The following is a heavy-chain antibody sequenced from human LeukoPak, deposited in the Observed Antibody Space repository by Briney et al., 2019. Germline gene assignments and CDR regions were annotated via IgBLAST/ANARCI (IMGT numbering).Heavy chain of an antibody. Sequence: GGSLRLSSAASGFTFSSYSMNWVRQAPGKGLEWVSSISSSSSYIYYADSVKGRFTISRDNAKNSLYLQMNSLRAEDTAVYYCASGPVAGTGYWGQGTLVTVSS. J-gene: IGHJ4*02. CDR2: ISSSSSYI. CDR3: ASGPVAGTGY. CDR1: GFTFSSYS. D-gene: IGHD6-19*01. V-gene: IGHV3-21*01.